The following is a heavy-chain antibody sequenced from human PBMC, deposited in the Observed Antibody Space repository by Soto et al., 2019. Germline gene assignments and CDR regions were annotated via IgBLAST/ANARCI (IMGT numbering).Heavy chain of an antibody. D-gene: IGHD6-19*01. CDR3: ARDGSDRSGWYIWFDP. V-gene: IGHV3-48*02. CDR1: GFTFSSYS. Sequence: GGSLRLSCAASGFTFSSYSMNWVRQAPGKGLEWVSYISSSSSTIYYADSVKGRFTISRDNAKNSLYLQMNGLRDEDTAVYYCARDGSDRSGWYIWFDPWGQGTLVTVSS. J-gene: IGHJ5*02. CDR2: ISSSSSTI.